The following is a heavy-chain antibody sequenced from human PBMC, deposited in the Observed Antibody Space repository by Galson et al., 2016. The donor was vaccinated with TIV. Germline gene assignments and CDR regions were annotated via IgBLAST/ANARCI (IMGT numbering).Heavy chain of an antibody. D-gene: IGHD3-10*01. CDR3: AEVPSSGLSYYYGWDV. J-gene: IGHJ6*02. Sequence: SLRLSCAASGFTFSSHAMTWVRQAPGKGLEWVSAISGSGATTHYADSVKGRFTISRDNSKNTLYVQMDSLRAEDTALYYCAEVPSSGLSYYYGWDVWGQGTTVTVS. CDR1: GFTFSSHA. V-gene: IGHV3-23*01. CDR2: ISGSGATT.